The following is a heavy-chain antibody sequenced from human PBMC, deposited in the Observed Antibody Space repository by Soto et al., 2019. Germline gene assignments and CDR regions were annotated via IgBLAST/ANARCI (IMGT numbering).Heavy chain of an antibody. CDR3: ARARIVVVPAARYNWFDP. V-gene: IGHV4-34*01. J-gene: IGHJ5*02. CDR2: INHSGST. Sequence: PSETLSLTCAVYGGSFSGYYWSWIRQPPGKGLEWIGEINHSGSTNYNPSLKSRVTISVDTSKNQFSPKLSSVTAADTAVYYCARARIVVVPAARYNWFDPWGQGTLVT. CDR1: GGSFSGYY. D-gene: IGHD2-2*01.